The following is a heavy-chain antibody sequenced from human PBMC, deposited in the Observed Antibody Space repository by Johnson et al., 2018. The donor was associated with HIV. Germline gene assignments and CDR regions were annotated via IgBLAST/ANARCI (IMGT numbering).Heavy chain of an antibody. CDR2: INSDGSST. Sequence: VQLVESGGGLVQPGGSLRLSCAASGFTFSSYWMHWVRQAPGKGLVWVSRINSDGSSTSYADSVKGRFTISSDNAKNTLYLQMNSLRAEDTAVYYCARDLHDSSGYYYEGDAFDIWGQGTMVTVSS. J-gene: IGHJ3*02. CDR3: ARDLHDSSGYYYEGDAFDI. V-gene: IGHV3-74*01. D-gene: IGHD3-22*01. CDR1: GFTFSSYW.